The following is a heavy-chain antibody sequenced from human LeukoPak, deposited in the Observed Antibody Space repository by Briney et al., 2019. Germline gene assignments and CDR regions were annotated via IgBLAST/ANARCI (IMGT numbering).Heavy chain of an antibody. D-gene: IGHD1-7*01. CDR2: IYPADSHT. CDR3: ARSMTGTTGRFDS. V-gene: IGHV5-51*01. CDR1: GYTFTNFW. J-gene: IGHJ4*02. Sequence: GESLKISCKGSGYTFTNFWIGWVRQMPGKGLEWMGIIYPADSHTTYSPSLQGQVTISADKSINTAYLQWSNLEASDTAMHYCARSMTGTTGRFDSWGQGTLVTVSS.